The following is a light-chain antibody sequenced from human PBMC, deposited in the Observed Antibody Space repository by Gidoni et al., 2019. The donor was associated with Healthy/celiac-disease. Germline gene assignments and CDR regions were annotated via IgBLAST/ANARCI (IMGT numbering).Light chain of an antibody. CDR3: QQYDNLPLT. CDR1: QDINNY. CDR2: DAS. V-gene: IGKV1-33*01. Sequence: DMQMTQSPSSLSASVGDRVTITFPASQDINNYLNWYQQKPGKAPKLLIYDASNLETGVPSRFSGSGSGTDFTFTISSLQPEDIATYYCQQYDNLPLTFGGGTKVEIK. J-gene: IGKJ4*01.